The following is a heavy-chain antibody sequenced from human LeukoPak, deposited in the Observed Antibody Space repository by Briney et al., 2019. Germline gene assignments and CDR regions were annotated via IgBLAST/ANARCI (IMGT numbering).Heavy chain of an antibody. V-gene: IGHV4-59*01. CDR2: IYYSGST. D-gene: IGHD3-16*01. CDR3: ARTYTYGGIGLIDY. CDR1: GGSISSYY. J-gene: IGHJ4*02. Sequence: ETLSLTCTVSGGSISSYYWSWIRQPPGKGLEWIGYIYYSGSTNYNPSLKSRVTISVDTSKNQFSLKLSSVTAADTAVYFCARTYTYGGIGLIDYWGQGTLVTVSS.